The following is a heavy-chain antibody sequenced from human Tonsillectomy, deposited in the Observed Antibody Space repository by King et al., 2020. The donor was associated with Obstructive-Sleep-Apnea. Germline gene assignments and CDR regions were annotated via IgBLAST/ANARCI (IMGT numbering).Heavy chain of an antibody. Sequence: QLQESGPGLVKPSDTLSLTCAISGYSISSSNWLGWIRQPPGKGLEWIGYIHYSGTTYYNSSLKSRVTMSVDTSKNQFSLRLSSVTSVDTAVYYCARRGTPGAFDIWGQGAMVTVSS. J-gene: IGHJ3*02. CDR1: GYSISSSNW. D-gene: IGHD3-16*01. V-gene: IGHV4-28*01. CDR3: ARRGTPGAFDI. CDR2: IHYSGTT.